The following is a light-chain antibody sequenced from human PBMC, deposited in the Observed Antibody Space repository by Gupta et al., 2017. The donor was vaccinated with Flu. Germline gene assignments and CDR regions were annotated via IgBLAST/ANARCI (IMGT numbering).Light chain of an antibody. CDR3: ANWKRNTLV. CDR2: VEGSGNY. J-gene: IGLJ3*02. Sequence: QPVLTQSSSASASLGSSVKLTCTLSSGHNNDIIAWHQQQPGKAPRYLMMVEGSGNYNKGSAVPYCVSSSGSADALSINSYHLQSEDESYYYSANWKRNTLVFGGGTKLTVL. CDR1: SGHNNDI. V-gene: IGLV4-60*03.